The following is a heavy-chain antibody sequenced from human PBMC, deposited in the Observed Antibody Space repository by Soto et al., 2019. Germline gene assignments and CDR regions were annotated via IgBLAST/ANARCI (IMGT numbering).Heavy chain of an antibody. D-gene: IGHD6-13*01. CDR1: GFTFSSYE. Sequence: EVQLVESGGGLGQPGGSLRLLCAASGFTFSSYEMNWVRQAPGKGLEWVSYISSGGDTVYYTDSVKGRFTISRDNANNSLYLHMNRLRAEDTAVYYCAREISWDAFDIWGQGTMVTVSS. V-gene: IGHV3-48*03. CDR2: ISSGGDTV. J-gene: IGHJ3*02. CDR3: AREISWDAFDI.